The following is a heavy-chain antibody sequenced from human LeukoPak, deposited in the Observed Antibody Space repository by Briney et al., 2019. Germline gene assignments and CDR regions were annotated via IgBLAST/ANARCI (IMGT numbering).Heavy chain of an antibody. Sequence: GSLRLSCAASGFTFRSYGMSWVRQAPGKGLEWVSALSGGGSATYYADSVKGRFTIFRDNSKNTLYLQMNSLRVEDTAVYYCVAVAGRPAGGGVYCWGQGTLVTVSS. CDR1: GFTFRSYG. J-gene: IGHJ4*02. CDR3: VAVAGRPAGGGVYC. CDR2: LSGGGSAT. V-gene: IGHV3-23*01. D-gene: IGHD6-19*01.